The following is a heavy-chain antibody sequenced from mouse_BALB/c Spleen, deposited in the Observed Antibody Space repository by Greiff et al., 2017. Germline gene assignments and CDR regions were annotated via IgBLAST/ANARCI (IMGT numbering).Heavy chain of an antibody. D-gene: IGHD1-2*01. CDR1: GFNIKDTY. Sequence: EVQLQQSGAELVKPGASVKLSCTASGFNIKDTYMHWVKQRPEQGLEWIGRIDPANGNTKYDPKFQGKATITADTSSNTAYLQLSSLTSEDTAVYYCARWAATDYAMDYWGQGTSVTVSS. CDR2: IDPANGNT. J-gene: IGHJ4*01. CDR3: ARWAATDYAMDY. V-gene: IGHV14-3*02.